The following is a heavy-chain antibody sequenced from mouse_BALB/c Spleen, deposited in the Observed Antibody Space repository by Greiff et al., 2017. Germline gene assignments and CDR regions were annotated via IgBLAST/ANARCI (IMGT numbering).Heavy chain of an antibody. CDR3: ARITTVVAKRDYYAMDY. D-gene: IGHD1-1*01. Sequence: EVQLVESGGDLVKPGGSLKLSCAASGFTFSSYGMSWVRQTPDKRLEWVATISSGGSYTYYPDSVKGRFTISRDNAKNTLYLQMSSLKSEDTAMYYCARITTVVAKRDYYAMDYWGQGTSVTVSS. CDR2: ISSGGSYT. CDR1: GFTFSSYG. J-gene: IGHJ4*01. V-gene: IGHV5-6*01.